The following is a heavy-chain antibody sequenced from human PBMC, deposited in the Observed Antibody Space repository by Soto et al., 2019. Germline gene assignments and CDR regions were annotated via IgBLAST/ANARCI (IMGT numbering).Heavy chain of an antibody. Sequence: VKVSCKASGGTFSSYTISWVRQAPGQGLEWMGWIIPNISGTNYAQKFQGWVTITRDTSISTAYMELSRLRSDDTAVYYCARERTVTLDYWGQGTLVTVSS. D-gene: IGHD4-17*01. CDR1: GGTFSSYT. V-gene: IGHV1-2*04. J-gene: IGHJ4*02. CDR3: ARERTVTLDY. CDR2: IIPNISGT.